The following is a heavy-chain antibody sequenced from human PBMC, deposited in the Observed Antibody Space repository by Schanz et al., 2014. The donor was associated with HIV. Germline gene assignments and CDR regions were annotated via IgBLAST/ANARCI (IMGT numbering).Heavy chain of an antibody. V-gene: IGHV1-69*06. J-gene: IGHJ6*02. CDR2: IIPVSGTA. D-gene: IGHD3-10*01. CDR3: ARAWYHYGSGSYYRNYGMDV. Sequence: QVQLVQSGAEVKKPGSSVNVSCKTSGGTFSNYAISWVRQAPGQGLEWMGGIIPVSGTASYAQMFQGRVKIIADKSTRTVHMELSSLRSEDTAVYYCARAWYHYGSGSYYRNYGMDVWGQGTTVTVSS. CDR1: GGTFSNYA.